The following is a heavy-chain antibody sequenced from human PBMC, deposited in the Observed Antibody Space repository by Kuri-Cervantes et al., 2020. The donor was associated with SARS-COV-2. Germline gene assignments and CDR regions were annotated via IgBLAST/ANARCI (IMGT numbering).Heavy chain of an antibody. J-gene: IGHJ4*02. V-gene: IGHV1-69*06. CDR1: GGTFSSYA. CDR3: ATTPPSWSGYYTYYFDY. D-gene: IGHD3-3*01. Sequence: SVKVSCKASGGTFSSYAISWVRQAPGQGLEWMGGIIPIFGTANYAQKFQGRVTMTEDTSTDTAYMELSSLRSEDTAVYYCATTPPSWSGYYTYYFDYWGQGTLVTVSS. CDR2: IIPIFGTA.